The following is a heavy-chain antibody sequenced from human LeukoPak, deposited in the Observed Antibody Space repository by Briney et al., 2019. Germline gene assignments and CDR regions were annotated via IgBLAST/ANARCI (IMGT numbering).Heavy chain of an antibody. D-gene: IGHD6-6*01. CDR1: GYTFSGYY. CDR2: INPNSGDT. J-gene: IGHJ4*02. Sequence: GASVKVSCKASGYTFSGYYMHWVRQAPGQGLEWMGWINPNSGDTNYAQEFQGRVTMTRDTSINTAYMELSRLSSDDTAVYYCARESGVPVSGSSLDLWGQGTLVTVSS. V-gene: IGHV1-2*02. CDR3: ARESGVPVSGSSLDL.